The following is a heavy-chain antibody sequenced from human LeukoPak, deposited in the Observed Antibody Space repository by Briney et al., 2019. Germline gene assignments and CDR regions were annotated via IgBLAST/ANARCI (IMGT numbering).Heavy chain of an antibody. V-gene: IGHV3-30*03. Sequence: PGGSLRLSCAASGFTFSSHGMHWVRQAPGKGLEWVAVISYDGSNKYYADSVKGRFTISRDNSKNTLYLQMSSLRAENTAVYYCEVTAIAHAFDIWGQGTMVTVSS. J-gene: IGHJ3*02. CDR3: EVTAIAHAFDI. D-gene: IGHD2-21*02. CDR2: ISYDGSNK. CDR1: GFTFSSHG.